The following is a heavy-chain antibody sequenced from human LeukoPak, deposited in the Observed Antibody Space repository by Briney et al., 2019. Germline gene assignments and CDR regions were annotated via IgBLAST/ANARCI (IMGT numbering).Heavy chain of an antibody. CDR2: IGNKANSYTT. CDR1: GFTFSDHY. J-gene: IGHJ3*02. V-gene: IGHV3-72*01. D-gene: IGHD1-26*01. Sequence: GGSLRLSCAASGFTFSDHYMDWVRQAPGKGLEWVGRIGNKANSYTTEYAASVKGRFTISRGDSKNSLYLQMNSLKTEDTAVYYCARSRSYYAFDIWGQGTMVTVSS. CDR3: ARSRSYYAFDI.